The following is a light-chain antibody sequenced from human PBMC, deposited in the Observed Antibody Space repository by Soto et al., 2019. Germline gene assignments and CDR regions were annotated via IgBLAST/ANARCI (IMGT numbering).Light chain of an antibody. CDR2: GAS. CDR3: QQYGSSGT. J-gene: IGKJ1*01. Sequence: EIVLTQSPGTLTLPPAARATLSCRASQSVSNNYLAWYQQKPGQAPRLLIYGASNRATGIPDRFSGSGSRTDFTLTISSLEPEDFAVYYCQQYGSSGTYRQGTKVEIK. CDR1: QSVSNNY. V-gene: IGKV3-20*01.